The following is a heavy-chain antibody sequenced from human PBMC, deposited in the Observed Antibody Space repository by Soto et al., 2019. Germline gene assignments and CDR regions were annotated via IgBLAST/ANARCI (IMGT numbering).Heavy chain of an antibody. D-gene: IGHD5-12*01. J-gene: IGHJ6*03. Sequence: KPSETLSLTCTVSGGSISSGGYYWSWIRQHPGKGLEWIGYIYYSGSTYYNPSLKSRVTISVDTSKNQFSLKLGSVTAADTAVYYCARDKREYSGYDGYYYYYYMDVWGKGTTVTVSS. CDR2: IYYSGST. CDR1: GGSISSGGYY. CDR3: ARDKREYSGYDGYYYYYYMDV. V-gene: IGHV4-31*03.